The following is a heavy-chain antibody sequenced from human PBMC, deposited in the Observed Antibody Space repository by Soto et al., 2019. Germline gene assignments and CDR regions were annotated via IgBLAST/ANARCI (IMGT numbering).Heavy chain of an antibody. D-gene: IGHD5-18*01. V-gene: IGHV4-4*07. J-gene: IGHJ3*02. Sequence: KTSETLSLTCTVSGGSMNAHFWSWIRQSAGKGLEWIGHIYISGTTMYNPSLKSRVTMSVDPPKNQLSLKLTSVTAADTAVYYCARDAGYQLTGAFDIWGQGTMVTVSS. CDR2: IYISGTT. CDR3: ARDAGYQLTGAFDI. CDR1: GGSMNAHF.